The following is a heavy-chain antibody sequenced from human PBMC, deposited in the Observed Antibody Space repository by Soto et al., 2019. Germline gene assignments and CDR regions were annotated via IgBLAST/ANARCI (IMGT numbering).Heavy chain of an antibody. CDR1: GGSISNYY. CDR3: ARPRNYYDGAFDI. J-gene: IGHJ3*02. Sequence: PSETLSLTCTVSGGSISNYYWTWIRQSPGKGLEWIGYIYYSGSTNYNPSLRSRVTISVDTSKNQFSLKLSSVTAADTAVYYCARPRNYYDGAFDIWGQGTMVTVSS. CDR2: IYYSGST. V-gene: IGHV4-59*01. D-gene: IGHD3-22*01.